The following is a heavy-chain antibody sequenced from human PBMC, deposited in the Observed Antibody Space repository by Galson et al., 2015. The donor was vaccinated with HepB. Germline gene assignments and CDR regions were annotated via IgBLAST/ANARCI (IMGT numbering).Heavy chain of an antibody. CDR1: GGTFSSYA. V-gene: IGHV1-69*13. CDR3: ARAPADCTNGVCHWYYGMDV. CDR2: IIPIFGTA. Sequence: SVKVSCKASGGTFSSYAISWVRQAPGQGLEWMGGIIPIFGTANYAQKFQGRVTITADESTSTAYMELSSLRSEDTAVYYCARAPADCTNGVCHWYYGMDVWGQGTTVTVSS. J-gene: IGHJ6*02. D-gene: IGHD2-8*01.